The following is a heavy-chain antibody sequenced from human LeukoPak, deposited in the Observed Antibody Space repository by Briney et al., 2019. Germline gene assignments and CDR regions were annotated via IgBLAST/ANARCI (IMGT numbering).Heavy chain of an antibody. CDR1: GDSVSSNSTA. J-gene: IGHJ4*02. D-gene: IGHD1-1*01. Sequence: SQTLSLTCAISGDSVSSNSTAWNWIRQSPSRGLEWLGRTYYRSKWYNDYAVSVKSRTTINPDTSKNQFSLQLNSVTPEDTAVYYCTRGAPVGSSGEFDYWGQGTLVTVSS. CDR3: TRGAPVGSSGEFDY. V-gene: IGHV6-1*01. CDR2: TYYRSKWYN.